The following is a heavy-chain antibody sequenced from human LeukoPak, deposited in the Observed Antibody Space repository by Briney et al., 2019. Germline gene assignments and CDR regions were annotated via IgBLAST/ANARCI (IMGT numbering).Heavy chain of an antibody. CDR3: ARGRYYDFWSGYYTYYFDY. V-gene: IGHV4-34*01. D-gene: IGHD3-3*01. Sequence: SETLSLTCAVYGGSFSGYYWSWLRQPPGKGLEWIGEINHSGSTNYNPSLKSRVTISVDTSKNQFSLKLSSVTAADTAVYYCARGRYYDFWSGYYTYYFDYWGQGTLVTVSS. CDR1: GGSFSGYY. J-gene: IGHJ4*02. CDR2: INHSGST.